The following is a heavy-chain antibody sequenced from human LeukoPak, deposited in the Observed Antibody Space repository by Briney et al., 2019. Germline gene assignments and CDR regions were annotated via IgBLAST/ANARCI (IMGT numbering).Heavy chain of an antibody. Sequence: GGSLRLSCAASGFTFSSYAMSWVRQAPGKGLEWVSTISGSGGSTYYADSVKGRFTISRDNSKNTLYLQMNSLRAEDTAVYYCARASGGATVVTPLRYWGQGTLVTVSS. CDR2: ISGSGGST. CDR1: GFTFSSYA. D-gene: IGHD4-23*01. V-gene: IGHV3-23*01. J-gene: IGHJ4*02. CDR3: ARASGGATVVTPLRY.